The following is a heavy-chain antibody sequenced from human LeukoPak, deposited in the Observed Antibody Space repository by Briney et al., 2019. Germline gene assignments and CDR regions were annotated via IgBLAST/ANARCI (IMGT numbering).Heavy chain of an antibody. CDR1: GGSFSGYY. V-gene: IGHV4-34*01. J-gene: IGHJ4*02. CDR2: INHSGST. CDR3: VRAPDS. Sequence: PSETLSLTCAVYGGSFSGYYWSWIRQPPGKGLEWIGEINHSGSTNYNPSLKSRVTISVDTSKNQFSLKLSSVTAADTAVYFCVRAPDSWGQGTLVIVSS.